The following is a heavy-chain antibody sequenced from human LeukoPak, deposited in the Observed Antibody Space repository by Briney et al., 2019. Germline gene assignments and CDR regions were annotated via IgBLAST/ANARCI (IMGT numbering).Heavy chain of an antibody. J-gene: IGHJ3*02. Sequence: SETLSLTCTVSGGSISSSSYYWGWIRQPPGKGLEWIGSIYYSGSTYYNPSLKSRVTISVDTSKNQFSLKLSSVTAADTAVYYCARDSDSSSWSGDPEEHDAFDIWGQGTMVTVSS. V-gene: IGHV4-39*07. CDR2: IYYSGST. D-gene: IGHD6-13*01. CDR1: GGSISSSSYY. CDR3: ARDSDSSSWSGDPEEHDAFDI.